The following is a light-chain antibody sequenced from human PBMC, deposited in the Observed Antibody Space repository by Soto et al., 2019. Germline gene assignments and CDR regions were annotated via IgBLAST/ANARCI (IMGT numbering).Light chain of an antibody. CDR3: QQSYSTPTYT. Sequence: DIQMTQSPSSLSTSVGDRVTITCRASQYINNYLNWYQQKPGKAPKLLIFAAYNLQSGVPSRFSGSGSGTDFTLTISSLQPEDFATYDCQQSYSTPTYTFGQGTK. V-gene: IGKV1-39*01. CDR2: AAY. J-gene: IGKJ2*01. CDR1: QYINNY.